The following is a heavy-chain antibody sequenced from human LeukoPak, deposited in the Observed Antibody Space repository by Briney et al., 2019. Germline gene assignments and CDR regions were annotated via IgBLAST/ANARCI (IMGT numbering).Heavy chain of an antibody. CDR3: ARNGGHNQEH. J-gene: IGHJ4*02. CDR1: GGSISSSSYY. V-gene: IGHV4-39*01. D-gene: IGHD1-1*01. CDR2: IYYSGTT. Sequence: SETLSLTCTVSGGSISSSSYYWGWIRQPPGKGLEWIGTIYYSGTTYYNPSLKSRVTISVDTSKNQFSLKLSSVTAADTAVYFCARNGGHNQEHWGQGTLVTVSS.